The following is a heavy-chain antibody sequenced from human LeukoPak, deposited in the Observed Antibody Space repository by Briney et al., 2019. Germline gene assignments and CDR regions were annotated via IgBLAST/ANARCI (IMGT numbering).Heavy chain of an antibody. V-gene: IGHV1-18*01. CDR2: ISAYNGNT. CDR3: ARERLGYCTNGVCFPFDY. Sequence: GASVKVSCKASGYTFTSYGISWVRQAPGQGLEWMGWISAYNGNTNYAQKLQGRVTMTTDTSTSTAYMELRSLRSDDTAVYYCARERLGYCTNGVCFPFDYWGQGTLVTVSS. J-gene: IGHJ4*02. CDR1: GYTFTSYG. D-gene: IGHD2-8*01.